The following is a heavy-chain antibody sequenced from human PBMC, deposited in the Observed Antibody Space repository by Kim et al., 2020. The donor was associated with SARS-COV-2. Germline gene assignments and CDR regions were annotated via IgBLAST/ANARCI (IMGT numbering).Heavy chain of an antibody. J-gene: IGHJ6*03. CDR3: ARLAGDYSRNYYYYYMDV. Sequence: ASVKVSCKASGYTFTSYGISWVRQAPGQGLEWMGWISAYNGNTNYAQKLQGRVTMTTDTSTSTAYMELRSLRSDDTAVYYCARLAGDYSRNYYYYYMDVWGKGTTVTVSS. V-gene: IGHV1-18*01. CDR2: ISAYNGNT. CDR1: GYTFTSYG. D-gene: IGHD4-4*01.